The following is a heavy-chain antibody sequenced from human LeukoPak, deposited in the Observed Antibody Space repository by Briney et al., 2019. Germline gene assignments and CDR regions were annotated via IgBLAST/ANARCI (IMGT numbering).Heavy chain of an antibody. Sequence: PGASLRLSCAAAGFTFSSYAVSWVRQAPGKGLEWVSRIIATGGSTYYADSVKGRFAISRDNSKNTLYLQLNSLRVEDTAVYYCAKGKTSGWDQDAFDIWGQGTMVTVSS. D-gene: IGHD6-19*01. V-gene: IGHV3-23*01. J-gene: IGHJ3*02. CDR3: AKGKTSGWDQDAFDI. CDR2: IIATGGST. CDR1: GFTFSSYA.